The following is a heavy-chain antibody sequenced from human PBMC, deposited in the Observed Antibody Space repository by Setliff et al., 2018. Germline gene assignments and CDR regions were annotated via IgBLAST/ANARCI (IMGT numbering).Heavy chain of an antibody. CDR1: GYTLSNSI. CDR2: ISAYNGKT. CDR3: LRVVRYCTKIACQATSGDEV. V-gene: IGHV1-18*01. D-gene: IGHD2-8*01. J-gene: IGHJ4*02. Sequence: ASVKVSCKASGYTLSNSILSWVRQAPGQGLEWMGWISAYNGKTYFAQKFQDRITLTTDTSTNTGYLELRGLRSDDTAVYYCLRVVRYCTKIACQATSGDEVWGLGTLVTVSS.